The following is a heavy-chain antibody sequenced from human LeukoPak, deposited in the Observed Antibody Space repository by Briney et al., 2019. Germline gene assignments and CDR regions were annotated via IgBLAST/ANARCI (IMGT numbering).Heavy chain of an antibody. V-gene: IGHV1-18*01. CDR2: ISEYNGNT. Sequence: EASVKVSCKASGYTFTSYDISWVRQAPGQGLEWMGWISEYNGNTNYAQKFQGRVTMTRDTSISTAYMELSRLRSDDTAVYYCARDVVRIAAAQYYFDYWGQGTLVTVSS. CDR3: ARDVVRIAAAQYYFDY. CDR1: GYTFTSYD. D-gene: IGHD6-13*01. J-gene: IGHJ4*02.